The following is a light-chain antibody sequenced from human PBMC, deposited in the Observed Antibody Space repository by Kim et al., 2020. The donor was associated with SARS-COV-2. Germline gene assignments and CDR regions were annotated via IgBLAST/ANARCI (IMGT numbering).Light chain of an antibody. CDR2: GAS. CDR1: EGINGNY. J-gene: IGKJ4*01. CDR3: QQYGGAPLT. V-gene: IGKV3-20*01. Sequence: EIVLTQSPGILSLSPGDTASFSCRASEGINGNYLAWYQQRPGQAPRLLIYGASTRATGIPDRFSGSGSGIDFTLTITRLEPEDFAVYVCQQYGGAPLTFGRGTKVDIK.